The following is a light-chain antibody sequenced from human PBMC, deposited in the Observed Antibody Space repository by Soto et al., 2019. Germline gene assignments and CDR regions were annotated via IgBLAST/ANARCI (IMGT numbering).Light chain of an antibody. CDR2: GAS. V-gene: IGKV3-20*01. CDR1: QSVSSNY. CDR3: QQYDSSPRT. J-gene: IGKJ1*01. Sequence: EIVLTQSPGTLSLSPGERATLSCRASQSVSSNYLAWYQQNPGQAPRLLIYGASNRATGIPDRFSGSGSGTDFTLTISRLEHEYFAVYYCQQYDSSPRTFGQGTKVEIK.